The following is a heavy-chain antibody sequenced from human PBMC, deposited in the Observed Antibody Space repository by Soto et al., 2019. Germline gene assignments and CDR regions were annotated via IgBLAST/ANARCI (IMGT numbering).Heavy chain of an antibody. CDR3: VKQQVRDIRGFDY. CDR2: ISGSGGST. Sequence: EVQLLESGGGLVQPGESLRLSCAVSGFTFSNYAMSWVRQVPGKGLEWVSTISGSGGSTYYADSVKGRFTISRDNSKNTLSLQMSGLRAEDTAVYYCVKQQVRDIRGFDYWGQGTLVTVSS. CDR1: GFTFSNYA. V-gene: IGHV3-23*01. D-gene: IGHD6-13*01. J-gene: IGHJ4*02.